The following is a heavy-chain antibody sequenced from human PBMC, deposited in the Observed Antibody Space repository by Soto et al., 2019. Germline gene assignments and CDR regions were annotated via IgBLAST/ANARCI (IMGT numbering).Heavy chain of an antibody. V-gene: IGHV3-48*01. J-gene: IGHJ3*02. Sequence: EVQLVESGGGLVQPGGSLRLSCAASGFTFSSYGMKWVRQAPGKGLEWVSYISSSSSTIYYADSVKGRFTISRDNAKNSLYLQMNSLRAEDTAVYYCAGERGNNAFDIWGQGKMVTVSS. CDR1: GFTFSSYG. CDR3: AGERGNNAFDI. CDR2: ISSSSSTI. D-gene: IGHD3-16*01.